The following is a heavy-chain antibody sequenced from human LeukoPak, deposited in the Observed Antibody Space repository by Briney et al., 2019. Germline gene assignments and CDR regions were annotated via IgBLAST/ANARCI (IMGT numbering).Heavy chain of an antibody. V-gene: IGHV1-46*01. CDR2: INPSGGST. CDR3: ASVGTQLGPFDY. Sequence: GASVKVSCKASGYTFTSYYMHWVRQAPGQGLEWMGIINPSGGSTSYAQKFQGRVTMTRDTSTSTVYMELSSLRSEDTAVYYCASVGTQLGPFDYWGQGTLVTVSS. J-gene: IGHJ4*02. D-gene: IGHD6-6*01. CDR1: GYTFTSYY.